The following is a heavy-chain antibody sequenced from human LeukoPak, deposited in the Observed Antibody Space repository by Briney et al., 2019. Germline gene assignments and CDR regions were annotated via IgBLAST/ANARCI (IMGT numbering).Heavy chain of an antibody. J-gene: IGHJ2*01. D-gene: IGHD6-13*01. CDR3: ARSTITTTAAGHFDL. Sequence: EASVKVSCKSSGYTFTDYYVHWVRQAPGQGLEWMGRINPNSGDTNYAQNFQGRGTMSGDTSISTAYLELNSLIFDDTAVFYCARSTITTTAAGHFDLWGRGTLVTVSS. V-gene: IGHV1-2*06. CDR1: GYTFTDYY. CDR2: INPNSGDT.